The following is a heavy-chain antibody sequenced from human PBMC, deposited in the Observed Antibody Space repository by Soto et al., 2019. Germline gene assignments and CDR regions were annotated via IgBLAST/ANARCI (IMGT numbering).Heavy chain of an antibody. J-gene: IGHJ6*02. Sequence: PGESLKISCKGSGYSFTSYWIGCVRQMPGKGLEWMGIIYPGDSDTRYSPSFQGQVTISADKSISTAYLQWSSLKASDTAMYYCARFPTPYYYDSSGYSRVHYYYYGMDVWGQGTTVTVSS. D-gene: IGHD3-22*01. CDR2: IYPGDSDT. CDR1: GYSFTSYW. CDR3: ARFPTPYYYDSSGYSRVHYYYYGMDV. V-gene: IGHV5-51*01.